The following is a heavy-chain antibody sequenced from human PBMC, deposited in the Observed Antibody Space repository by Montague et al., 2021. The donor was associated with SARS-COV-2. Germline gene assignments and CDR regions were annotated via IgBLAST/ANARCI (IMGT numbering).Heavy chain of an antibody. CDR2: IKQDGSEK. D-gene: IGHD2-15*01. CDR3: GRDLGAVVVAAIKYYYYGMDV. J-gene: IGHJ6*02. CDR1: GFTFSSYW. Sequence: SLRLSCAASGFTFSSYWMSWVRQAPGKGLEWVANIKQDGSEKYYVDSVKGRFTISRDNAKNSLYLQMNSLRAADTAVYYCGRDLGAVVVAAIKYYYYGMDVWGQGTTVTVSS. V-gene: IGHV3-7*03.